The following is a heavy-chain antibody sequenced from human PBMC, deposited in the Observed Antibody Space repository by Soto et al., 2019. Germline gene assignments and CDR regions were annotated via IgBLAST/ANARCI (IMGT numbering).Heavy chain of an antibody. CDR1: GFTFSSYG. CDR3: ARVPYDSSGYTHNWFDP. J-gene: IGHJ5*02. D-gene: IGHD3-22*01. Sequence: PGGSLRLSCAASGFTFSSYGMHWVRQAPGKGLEWVAVIWYDGSNKYYADSVKGRFTISRDNSKNTLYLQMNSLRAEDTAVYYCARVPYDSSGYTHNWFDPWGQGTLVTVSS. V-gene: IGHV3-33*01. CDR2: IWYDGSNK.